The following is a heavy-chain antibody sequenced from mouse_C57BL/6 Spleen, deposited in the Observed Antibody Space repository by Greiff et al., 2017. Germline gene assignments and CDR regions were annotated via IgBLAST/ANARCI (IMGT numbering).Heavy chain of an antibody. CDR2: ISSGSSTI. V-gene: IGHV5-17*01. Sequence: EVMLVESGGGVVKPGGSRKISCAASGFTFSDYGMHWVRQAPGKGLEWVAYISSGSSTIYYADTVKGRFNITRDNAKNTRFLQMTSLRSEDTAAYYCSRDYCGSSWNYAMYYWGHGSSVTVSS. CDR1: GFTFSDYG. D-gene: IGHD1-1*01. J-gene: IGHJ4*01. CDR3: SRDYCGSSWNYAMYY.